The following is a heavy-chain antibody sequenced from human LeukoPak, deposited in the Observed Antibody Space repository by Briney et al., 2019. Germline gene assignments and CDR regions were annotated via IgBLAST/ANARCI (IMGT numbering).Heavy chain of an antibody. V-gene: IGHV4-30-4*02. CDR3: ARVGVTAMGDAFDI. CDR2: IYYSGST. J-gene: IGHJ3*02. Sequence: SETLSLTCTVSGGSISSGDYYWSWIRQPPGKGLEWIGYIYYSGSTYYNPSLKSRVTISVDTSKSQFSLRLSSVTAADTAVYYCARVGVTAMGDAFDIWGQGTMVTVSS. D-gene: IGHD2-21*02. CDR1: GGSISSGDYY.